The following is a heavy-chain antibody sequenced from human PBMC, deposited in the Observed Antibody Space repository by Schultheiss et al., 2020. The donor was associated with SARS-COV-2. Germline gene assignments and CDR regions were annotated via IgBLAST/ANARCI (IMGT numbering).Heavy chain of an antibody. J-gene: IGHJ4*02. CDR2: IYYSGST. CDR1: GGSISSSSYY. Sequence: SETLSLTCTVSGGSISSSSYYWGWIRQPPGKGLEWIGSIYYSGSTNYNPSLKSRVTISVDTSKNQFSMNLNSVTAADTAMYYCAGAQRFRTVRGVRGYYFNYWGQGTLVTVSS. D-gene: IGHD3-10*01. V-gene: IGHV4-39*07. CDR3: AGAQRFRTVRGVRGYYFNY.